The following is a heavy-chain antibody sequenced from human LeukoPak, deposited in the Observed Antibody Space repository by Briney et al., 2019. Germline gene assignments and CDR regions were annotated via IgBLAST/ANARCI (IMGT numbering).Heavy chain of an antibody. CDR2: IYYSGST. Sequence: SETLSLTCTVSGGSISSYYWNWIRQPPGKGLEWIGYIYYSGSTNYNPSLKSRVTISVDTSKKQFSLNLSSVTAADTAVYYCARHRQYDADVFDIWGQGTMVTVSS. J-gene: IGHJ3*02. V-gene: IGHV4-59*08. CDR1: GGSISSYY. CDR3: ARHRQYDADVFDI. D-gene: IGHD2-8*01.